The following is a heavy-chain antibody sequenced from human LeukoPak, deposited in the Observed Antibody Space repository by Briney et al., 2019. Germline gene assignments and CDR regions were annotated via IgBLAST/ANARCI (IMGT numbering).Heavy chain of an antibody. D-gene: IGHD3-9*01. J-gene: IGHJ4*02. CDR2: ISYDGSNK. V-gene: IGHV3-30*18. CDR3: AKDDRLGRYYDILTGYSPDY. Sequence: GGSLRLSCAASGFTSSSYGMHWVRQAPGKGLEWVAVISYDGSNKYYADSVKGRFTISRDNSKNTLYLQMNSLRAEDTAVYYCAKDDRLGRYYDILTGYSPDYWGQGTLVTVSS. CDR1: GFTSSSYG.